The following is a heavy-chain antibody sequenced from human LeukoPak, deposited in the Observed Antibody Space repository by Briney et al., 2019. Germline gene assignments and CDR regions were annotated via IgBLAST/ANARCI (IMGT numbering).Heavy chain of an antibody. D-gene: IGHD5-18*01. CDR1: GYTFTSYG. CDR3: ARVRQNSYGYYYYGMDV. V-gene: IGHV1-18*01. CDR2: ISAYNGNT. J-gene: IGHJ6*02. Sequence: ASVKVSCKASGYTFTSYGISWVRQAPGQGLEWMGWISAYNGNTNYTQKLQGRVTITTDTSTSTAHMELRSLRSDDTAVYYCARVRQNSYGYYYYGMDVWGQGTTVTVSS.